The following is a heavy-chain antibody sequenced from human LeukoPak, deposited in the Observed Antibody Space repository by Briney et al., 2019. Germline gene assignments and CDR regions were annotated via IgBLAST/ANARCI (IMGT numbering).Heavy chain of an antibody. D-gene: IGHD6-13*01. V-gene: IGHV4-59*12. Sequence: SETLSLTCTVSGDSISSYYWSWIRQPPGKGLEWNGNIFYSGSPNYNPSLKSRVTTSFDTSKNQFSLKLSFVTAADTAVYYCARVGHIVAAGTYDYWGQGTLVTVSS. CDR1: GDSISSYY. CDR3: ARVGHIVAAGTYDY. J-gene: IGHJ4*02. CDR2: IFYSGSP.